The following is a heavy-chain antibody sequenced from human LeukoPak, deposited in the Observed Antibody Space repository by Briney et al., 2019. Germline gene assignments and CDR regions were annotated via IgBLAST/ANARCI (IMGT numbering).Heavy chain of an antibody. Sequence: SETLSLTCTVSGGSISSSSYYWGWIRQPPGKGLEWFGSIFYSGSTYYNPSLKSRVTISVDKSKNQFSLNLSSMTAADTAVYFCASRLYSSARNFDFWGQGTLVTVSS. CDR3: ASRLYSSARNFDF. D-gene: IGHD6-19*01. CDR1: GGSISSSSYY. J-gene: IGHJ4*02. CDR2: IFYSGST. V-gene: IGHV4-39*07.